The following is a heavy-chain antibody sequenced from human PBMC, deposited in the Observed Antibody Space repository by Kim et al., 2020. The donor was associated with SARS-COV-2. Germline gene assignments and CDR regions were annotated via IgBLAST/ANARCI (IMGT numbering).Heavy chain of an antibody. CDR2: ISNDGSKK. J-gene: IGHJ3*02. D-gene: IGHD5-18*01. CDR1: GFTFSNYG. V-gene: IGHV3-30*18. Sequence: GGSLRLSCAASGFTFSNYGMHWVRQAPGKGLEWVAVISNDGSKKFYADSVQGRFTISRDNSKNTLYLQMNSLRAEDTAVFYCAKDGTYSAMVPSEIWGQGTKVTVSS. CDR3: AKDGTYSAMVPSEI.